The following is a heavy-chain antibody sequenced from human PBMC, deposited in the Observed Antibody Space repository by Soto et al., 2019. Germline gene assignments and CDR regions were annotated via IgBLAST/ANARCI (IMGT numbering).Heavy chain of an antibody. V-gene: IGHV1-18*01. Sequence: GASVKVSCKASGSAFTRHGISWVRQAPGQGLEWVGWISPYTGNTKYVQKFQGRVTMTTDTSTNTAYMELRSLRSDDTAVYYCAADSSGSTADYYYHYGMDVWGQGTTVTVSS. D-gene: IGHD3-22*01. CDR2: ISPYTGNT. CDR1: GSAFTRHG. CDR3: AADSSGSTADYYYHYGMDV. J-gene: IGHJ6*02.